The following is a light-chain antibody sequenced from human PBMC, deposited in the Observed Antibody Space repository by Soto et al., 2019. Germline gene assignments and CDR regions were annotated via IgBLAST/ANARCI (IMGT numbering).Light chain of an antibody. CDR1: QNIFSK. CDR2: GAS. J-gene: IGKJ4*01. V-gene: IGKV3-15*01. CDR3: QQYNTWPPT. Sequence: EIVMTQSPATLSVSLGERATLSCRASQNIFSKLDWNQQKVGQTPRLLIFGASTRATGVPVRFSGSESGTEFILTITSLQSEDVALYYCQQYNTWPPTFGGGTKVEI.